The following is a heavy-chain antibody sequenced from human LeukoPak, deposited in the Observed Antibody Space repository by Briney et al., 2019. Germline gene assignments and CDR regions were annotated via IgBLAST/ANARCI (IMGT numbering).Heavy chain of an antibody. J-gene: IGHJ4*02. V-gene: IGHV3-48*03. Sequence: GGSLRLSCAASGFTFSSYEMNWVRQAPGRGLEWVPYISSSGSTIYYADSVKGRFTISRDNAKNSLYLQMNSLRAEDTAVYYCAPDYGDYAPVDWGQGTLVTVSS. D-gene: IGHD4-17*01. CDR1: GFTFSSYE. CDR2: ISSSGSTI. CDR3: APDYGDYAPVD.